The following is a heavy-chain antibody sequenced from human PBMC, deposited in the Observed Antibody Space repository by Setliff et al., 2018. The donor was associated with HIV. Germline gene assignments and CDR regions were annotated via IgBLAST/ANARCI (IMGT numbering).Heavy chain of an antibody. V-gene: IGHV4-38-2*01. CDR2: IYHSGST. CDR1: GYSISSGYY. CDR3: ARGGRSLAAQTWFDP. J-gene: IGHJ5*02. D-gene: IGHD6-6*01. Sequence: PSETLSLTCAVSGYSISSGYYWGWIRQPPGKGLEWIGSIYHSGSTYYNPSLKSRVTISLDTSKNQFSLKLSSVTAADTAVYYCARGGRSLAAQTWFDPWGQGLLVTVSS.